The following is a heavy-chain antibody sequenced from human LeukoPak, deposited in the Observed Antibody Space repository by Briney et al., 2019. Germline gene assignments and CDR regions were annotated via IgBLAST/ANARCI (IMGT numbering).Heavy chain of an antibody. J-gene: IGHJ4*02. Sequence: GGSLRLSCAASGFTFSSYAMSWVRQAPGKGLEWVSAISGSGGSTYYADSVKGRFTISRDNSKNTLYLQMNSLRAEDTAVYYCAKDRGYCSGGSCYSEFDYWGQGTLATVSS. V-gene: IGHV3-23*01. D-gene: IGHD2-15*01. CDR1: GFTFSSYA. CDR3: AKDRGYCSGGSCYSEFDY. CDR2: ISGSGGST.